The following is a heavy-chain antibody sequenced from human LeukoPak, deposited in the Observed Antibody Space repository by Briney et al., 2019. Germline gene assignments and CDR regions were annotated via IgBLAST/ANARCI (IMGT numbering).Heavy chain of an antibody. V-gene: IGHV1-46*02. D-gene: IGHD6-6*01. CDR3: AREFRFGSSKYYFDY. J-gene: IGHJ4*02. CDR1: GYTLNNYY. Sequence: ASVKVSCKASGYTLNNYYTHWGRQAPGQGVEWMGIINPSGGSTNYAQKFQGRVTMTRDTSTSTVYMELSSLRSEDTAVYYCAREFRFGSSKYYFDYWGQGTLVTVSS. CDR2: INPSGGST.